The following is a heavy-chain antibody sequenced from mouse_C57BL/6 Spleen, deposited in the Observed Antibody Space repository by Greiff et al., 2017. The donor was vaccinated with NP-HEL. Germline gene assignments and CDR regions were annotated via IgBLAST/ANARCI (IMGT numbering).Heavy chain of an antibody. D-gene: IGHD1-1*01. V-gene: IGHV10-1*01. CDR2: IRSKSNNYAT. J-gene: IGHJ1*03. CDR3: VRDVSSYRYFDV. CDR1: GFSFNTYA. Sequence: EVQLVESGGGLVQPKGSLKLSCAASGFSFNTYAMNWVRQAPGKGLEWVARIRSKSNNYATYYADSVKDRFTISRDDSESMLYLQMNNLKTEDTAMYYCVRDVSSYRYFDVWGTGTTVTVSS.